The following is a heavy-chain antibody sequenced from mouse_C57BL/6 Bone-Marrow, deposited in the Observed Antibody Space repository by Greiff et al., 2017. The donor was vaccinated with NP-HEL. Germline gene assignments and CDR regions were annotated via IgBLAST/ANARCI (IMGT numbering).Heavy chain of an antibody. CDR2: INPNNGGT. Sequence: VQLQQSGPELVKPGASVKIPCKASGYTFTDYNMDWVKQSHGKSLEWIGDINPNNGGTIYNQKFKGKATLTVDKSSSTAYMELRSLTSEDTAVYYCSREDGYYEFAYWGQGTLVTVSA. D-gene: IGHD2-3*01. V-gene: IGHV1-18*01. CDR3: SREDGYYEFAY. J-gene: IGHJ3*01. CDR1: GYTFTDYN.